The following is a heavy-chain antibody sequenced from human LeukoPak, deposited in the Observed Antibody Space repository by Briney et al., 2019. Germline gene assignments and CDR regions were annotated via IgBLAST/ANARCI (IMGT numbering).Heavy chain of an antibody. CDR3: AKGQLRLQLWCFDY. J-gene: IGHJ4*02. CDR2: ISGSGGST. V-gene: IGHV3-23*01. D-gene: IGHD5-18*01. CDR1: GFTFSSYA. Sequence: GSLRLSCAASGFTFSSYAMSWVRQAPGKGLEWVSAISGSGGSTYYADSVKGRFTTSRDNSKNTLYLQMNSLRAEDTAVYYCAKGQLRLQLWCFDYWGQGTLVTVSS.